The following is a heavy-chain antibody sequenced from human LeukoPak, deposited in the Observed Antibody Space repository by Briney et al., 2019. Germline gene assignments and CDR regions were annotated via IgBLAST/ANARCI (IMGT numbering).Heavy chain of an antibody. V-gene: IGHV3-48*02. CDR2: ISSSSSTI. CDR1: GFTFSSFS. J-gene: IGHJ6*02. Sequence: GGSLRLSCAASGFTFSSFSMNWVRQAPGKGLEWVSYISSSSSTIYYADSVKGRFTISRDNAKNSLYLQMNSLRDEDTAVYYCARELNYYYGMDVWGQGTTVTVSS. CDR3: ARELNYYYGMDV.